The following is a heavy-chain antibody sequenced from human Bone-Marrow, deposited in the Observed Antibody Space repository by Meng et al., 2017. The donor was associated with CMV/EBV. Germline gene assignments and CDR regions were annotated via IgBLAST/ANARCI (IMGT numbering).Heavy chain of an antibody. CDR3: ARDSNHGSGSYYSPYYYYGMDV. J-gene: IGHJ6*02. D-gene: IGHD3-10*01. CDR1: GFTFSSYW. Sequence: GGSLRLSCAASGFTFSSYWMSWVRQAPGKGLEWVANIKQDGSEKYYVDSVKGRFTISRDNAKNSLYLQMNSLRAEDTAVYYCARDSNHGSGSYYSPYYYYGMDVWGQGTTVTVSS. CDR2: IKQDGSEK. V-gene: IGHV3-7*01.